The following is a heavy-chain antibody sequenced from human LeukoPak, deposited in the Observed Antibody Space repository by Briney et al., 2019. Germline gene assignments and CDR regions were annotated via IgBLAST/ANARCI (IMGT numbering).Heavy chain of an antibody. V-gene: IGHV4-4*02. Sequence: SETLSLTCGVSGGSVTSTNWWTWVRQPPGKGLEWIGEVHLDGRTNYNPSLKSRLTMSVDLSENHISLKLTSVTAADTAAYYCAREGGFFRPLDYSGQGTLVTVSS. J-gene: IGHJ4*02. CDR3: AREGGFFRPLDY. D-gene: IGHD3-3*01. CDR2: VHLDGRT. CDR1: GGSVTSTNW.